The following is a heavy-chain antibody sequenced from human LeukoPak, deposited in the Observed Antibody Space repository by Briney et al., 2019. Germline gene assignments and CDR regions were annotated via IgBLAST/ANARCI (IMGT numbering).Heavy chain of an antibody. Sequence: PGRSLRLSCAVSGFTFRTYGMHWVRQAPGKGLEWVAVISYDEGNKYYADSVKGRFTISRDNSKNTVYLQVNSLRAEDTAVYYCAKDGRMYSSGWYSYFDQWGQGTLVTVSS. CDR3: AKDGRMYSSGWYSYFDQ. V-gene: IGHV3-30*18. J-gene: IGHJ4*02. D-gene: IGHD6-19*01. CDR2: ISYDEGNK. CDR1: GFTFRTYG.